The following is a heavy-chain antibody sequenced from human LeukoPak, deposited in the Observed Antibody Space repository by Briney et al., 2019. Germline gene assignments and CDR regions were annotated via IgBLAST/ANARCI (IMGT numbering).Heavy chain of an antibody. CDR3: ARDHPLPRIQLWLLEENDAFDI. CDR1: GYTFTSYG. D-gene: IGHD5-18*01. CDR2: ISAYNGNT. V-gene: IGHV1-18*01. J-gene: IGHJ3*02. Sequence: ASVKVSCKASGYTFTSYGISWVRQAPGQGLEWMGWISAYNGNTNYAQKLQGRVTMTTDTSTSTAYMELRGLRSDDTAVYYCARDHPLPRIQLWLLEENDAFDIWGQGTMVTVSS.